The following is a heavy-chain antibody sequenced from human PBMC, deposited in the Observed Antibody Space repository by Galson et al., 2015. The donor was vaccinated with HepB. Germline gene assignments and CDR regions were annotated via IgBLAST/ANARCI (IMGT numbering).Heavy chain of an antibody. CDR3: AKGGSWYYYYYMDV. Sequence: LRLSGGVSGFIFSSYAKSWVGQAPGMGLEWVSAISGSGGSTYYADSEKGRFTISRDNSKNTLYVQMNSLRAEDTAVYSCAKGGSWYYYYYMDVWGKGTTVIVSS. CDR2: ISGSGGST. CDR1: GFIFSSYA. J-gene: IGHJ6*03. D-gene: IGHD1-26*01. V-gene: IGHV3-23*01.